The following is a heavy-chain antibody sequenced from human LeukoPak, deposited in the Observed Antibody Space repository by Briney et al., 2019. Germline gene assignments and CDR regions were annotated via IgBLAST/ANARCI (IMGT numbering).Heavy chain of an antibody. D-gene: IGHD6-19*01. CDR3: ARGGGTGWYNWFDS. CDR2: ISGSGGST. Sequence: GGSLRLSCAASGFTFSSYAMSWVRQAPGKGLEWVSAISGSGGSTYYADSVKGRFTISRDNSKNTLSLQMSSLRPEDTGVFYCARGGGTGWYNWFDSWGQGTLVTVSS. CDR1: GFTFSSYA. V-gene: IGHV3-23*01. J-gene: IGHJ5*01.